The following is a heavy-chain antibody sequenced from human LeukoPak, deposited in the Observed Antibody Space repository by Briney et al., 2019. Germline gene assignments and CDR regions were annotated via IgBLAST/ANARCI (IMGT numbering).Heavy chain of an antibody. Sequence: GSLRLSCAASGFTFTSYSMNWVRQAPGKGLEWVAVISYDGSNKYYADSVKGRFTISRDNSKNTLYLQMNSLRAEDTAVYYCARDMTPITMVRGVTLPYYYGMDVWGQGTTVTVSS. V-gene: IGHV3-30-3*01. D-gene: IGHD3-10*01. J-gene: IGHJ6*02. CDR3: ARDMTPITMVRGVTLPYYYGMDV. CDR1: GFTFTSYS. CDR2: ISYDGSNK.